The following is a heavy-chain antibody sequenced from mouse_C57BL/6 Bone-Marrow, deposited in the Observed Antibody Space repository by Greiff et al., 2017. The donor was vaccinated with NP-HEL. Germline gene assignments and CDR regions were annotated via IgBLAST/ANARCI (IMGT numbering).Heavy chain of an antibody. CDR2: IDPSDSYT. CDR1: GYTFTSYW. D-gene: IGHD4-1*01. J-gene: IGHJ2*01. Sequence: QVQLQQPGAELVRPGTSVKLSCKASGYTFTSYWMDWVKQRPGQGLEWIGVIDPSDSYTNYNHKFKGKATLTVDTSSSTAYMQRSSLPSEDSAVYYCARSHWDGFDYWGQGTTLTVSS. V-gene: IGHV1-59*01. CDR3: ARSHWDGFDY.